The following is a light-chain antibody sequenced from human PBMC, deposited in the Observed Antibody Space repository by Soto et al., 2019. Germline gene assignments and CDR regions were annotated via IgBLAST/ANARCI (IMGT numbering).Light chain of an antibody. CDR3: QHYVTSLTT. CDR2: GAS. J-gene: IGKJ1*01. CDR1: QSVTSNY. V-gene: IGKV3-20*01. Sequence: EIVLTQSPGTLSLSPGERATLSCGASQSVTSNYLAWYQQNPGQAPRLLLFGASIRVTGIPDRFIGSGFETDITLTISGLEAEDFAVYYCQHYVTSLTTFGLGTKVDIK.